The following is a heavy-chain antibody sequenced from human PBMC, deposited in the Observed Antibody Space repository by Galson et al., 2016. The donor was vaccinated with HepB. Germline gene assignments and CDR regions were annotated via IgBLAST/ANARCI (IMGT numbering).Heavy chain of an antibody. D-gene: IGHD6-13*01. CDR2: ISAYNGNT. V-gene: IGHV1-18*01. Sequence: SVKVSCKASGYNFINYGVTWVRQAPGQGLGWMGWISAYNGNTKYAQKLQGRVTMTTDTPTSTAYMELRTLRSDDTAVYYCARDDVGSSWRLGWFDPWGQGTLVTVSS. J-gene: IGHJ5*02. CDR1: GYNFINYG. CDR3: ARDDVGSSWRLGWFDP.